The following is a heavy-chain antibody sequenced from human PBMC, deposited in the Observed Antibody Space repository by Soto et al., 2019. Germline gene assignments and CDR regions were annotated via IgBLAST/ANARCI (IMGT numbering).Heavy chain of an antibody. CDR3: AARDYDFWSGYYKGWFDP. CDR2: INHSGST. CDR1: GGSFSGYY. D-gene: IGHD3-3*01. V-gene: IGHV4-34*01. J-gene: IGHJ5*02. Sequence: SETLSLTCAVYGGSFSGYYWSWIRQHPGKGLEWIGEINHSGSTNYNPSLKSRVTISVDTSKNQFSLKLSSVTAADTAVYYCAARDYDFWSGYYKGWFDPWGQGTLVTVSS.